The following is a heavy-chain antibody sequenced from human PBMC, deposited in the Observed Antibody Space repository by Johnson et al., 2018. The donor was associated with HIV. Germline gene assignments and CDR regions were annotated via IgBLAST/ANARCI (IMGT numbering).Heavy chain of an antibody. Sequence: QVQLVESGGGVVQPGRSLRLSCAGSGFTFSSYPMHWVRQPPGKGLEWVAVISYDGSNKYYADSVKGRFTISRDNSKNTLYLQMNSLRAEDTAVYYCAKDFIAVAGHDAFDIWGQGTMVTVSS. CDR3: AKDFIAVAGHDAFDI. D-gene: IGHD6-13*01. CDR1: GFTFSSYP. V-gene: IGHV3-30-3*01. CDR2: ISYDGSNK. J-gene: IGHJ3*02.